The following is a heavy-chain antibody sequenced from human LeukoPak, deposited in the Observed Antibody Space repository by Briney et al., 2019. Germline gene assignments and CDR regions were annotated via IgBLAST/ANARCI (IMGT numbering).Heavy chain of an antibody. CDR2: ISWDGGST. Sequence: GGSLRLSCAASGFTFDDYAMHWVRQAPGKGLEWVSLISWDGGSTYYADSVKGRFTISRDNSKNSLYLQMNSLRAEDTAVYYCAKDNAPYYYYYMDVWGKGTTVTVSS. V-gene: IGHV3-43D*03. CDR1: GFTFDDYA. CDR3: AKDNAPYYYYYMDV. J-gene: IGHJ6*03.